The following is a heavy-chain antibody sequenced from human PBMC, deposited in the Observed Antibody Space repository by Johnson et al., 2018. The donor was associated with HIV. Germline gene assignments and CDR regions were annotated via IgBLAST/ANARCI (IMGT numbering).Heavy chain of an antibody. CDR3: AKGLGSYYEAFDI. D-gene: IGHD1-26*01. Sequence: LVESGGGVVQPGRSLKLSCAASGFTFSSYGMHWVRQAPGKGLEWVAVIWYDGSNKYYADSVKGRFTISRDNSKNTLYLQMNSLRAEDTAVYYCAKGLGSYYEAFDIWGQGTMVTVSS. CDR1: GFTFSSYG. J-gene: IGHJ3*02. CDR2: IWYDGSNK. V-gene: IGHV3-33*06.